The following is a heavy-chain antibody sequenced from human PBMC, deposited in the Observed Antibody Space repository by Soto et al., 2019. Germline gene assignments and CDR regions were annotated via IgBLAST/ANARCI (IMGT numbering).Heavy chain of an antibody. V-gene: IGHV1-58*01. Sequence: SVKVSWKASGFTFTSSAVQWVRQARGQRLEWIGWIVVGSGNTNYAQKFQERVTITRDMSTSTAYMELSSLRSEDTAVYYCAADKTGYSCGWYEVRFDPWGQGTLVTVSS. J-gene: IGHJ5*02. CDR1: GFTFTSSA. CDR2: IVVGSGNT. CDR3: AADKTGYSCGWYEVRFDP. D-gene: IGHD6-19*01.